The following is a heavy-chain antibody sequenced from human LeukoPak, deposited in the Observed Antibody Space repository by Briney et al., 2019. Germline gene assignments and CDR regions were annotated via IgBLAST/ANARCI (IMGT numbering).Heavy chain of an antibody. V-gene: IGHV4-39*01. J-gene: IGHJ4*02. CDR3: ASILLYSGSSGIDY. CDR2: FYHSGGT. Sequence: PSETLSLTCTVSGGSITNSFDYWGWIRQPPGKGLEWIGSFYHSGGTYYNPSLRSRATISADASKNQFSLKLSSVIAADTAVYYCASILLYSGSSGIDYWGQGILVTVSS. CDR1: GGSITNSFDY. D-gene: IGHD6-6*01.